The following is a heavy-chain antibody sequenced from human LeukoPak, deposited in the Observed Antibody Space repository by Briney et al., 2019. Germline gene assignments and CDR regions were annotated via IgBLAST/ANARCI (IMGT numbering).Heavy chain of an antibody. J-gene: IGHJ4*02. D-gene: IGHD4-17*01. Sequence: SETLSLTCTASGGSISSYYWSWIRQPPGKDQEWIGYIYYSGSTNYNPSLKSRVTISVDTSKNQFSLKLSSVTAADTAVYYCARGESYGDYVHYWGQGTLVTVSS. CDR1: GGSISSYY. CDR2: IYYSGST. CDR3: ARGESYGDYVHY. V-gene: IGHV4-59*08.